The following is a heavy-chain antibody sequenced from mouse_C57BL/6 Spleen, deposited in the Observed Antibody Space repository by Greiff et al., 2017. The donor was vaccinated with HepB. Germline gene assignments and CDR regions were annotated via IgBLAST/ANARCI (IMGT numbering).Heavy chain of an antibody. CDR1: GFTFSDYG. Sequence: DVMLVESGGGLVKPGGSLKLSCAASGFTFSDYGMHWVRQAPEKGLEWVAYISSGSSTIYYADTVKGRFTISRDNAKNTLFLQMTSLRAEDTALYYCARPYYGSSSFAYWGQGTLVTVSA. CDR3: ARPYYGSSSFAY. J-gene: IGHJ3*01. D-gene: IGHD1-1*01. CDR2: ISSGSSTI. V-gene: IGHV5-17*01.